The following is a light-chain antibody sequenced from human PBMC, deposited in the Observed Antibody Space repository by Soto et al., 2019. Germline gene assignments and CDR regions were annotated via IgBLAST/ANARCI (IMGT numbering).Light chain of an antibody. V-gene: IGKV3-20*01. Sequence: IVLTQSPVTLSLSPGERATLSCRASQNISSYLIWYQQKPGQAPRLLMYGASSRATGIPDRFSGSGSGTDITLTISRLEPEDFAVYYCQQYGSSPWTFAQGTKVEI. CDR1: QNISSY. J-gene: IGKJ1*01. CDR2: GAS. CDR3: QQYGSSPWT.